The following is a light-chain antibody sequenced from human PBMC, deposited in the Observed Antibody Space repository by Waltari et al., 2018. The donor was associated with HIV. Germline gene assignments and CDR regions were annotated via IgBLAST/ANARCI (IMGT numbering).Light chain of an antibody. CDR2: GAS. Sequence: EIVLTQSPGTLSLSPGERATLSCRASQSVTSNSLARFQQKPGQAPSLLIYGASSRATGTPDRFSAGGSGTDFTLTISGLEPEDFAVYFCHQYGSSPWTFGQGAKVEIK. V-gene: IGKV3-20*01. J-gene: IGKJ1*01. CDR1: QSVTSNS. CDR3: HQYGSSPWT.